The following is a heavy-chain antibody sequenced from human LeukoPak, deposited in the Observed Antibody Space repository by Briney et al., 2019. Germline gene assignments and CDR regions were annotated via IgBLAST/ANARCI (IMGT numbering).Heavy chain of an antibody. CDR2: ISYDGSSR. V-gene: IGHV3-30*18. D-gene: IGHD1-26*01. CDR3: AKKGSDAMDV. J-gene: IGHJ6*02. Sequence: PGGSLRLSCAASGFIFSNYAMHWVRQAPGKGLEWVAVISYDGSSRYYADSVKGRFTISRDNSKNTLYLQMNSLRGEDTAVYYCAKKGSDAMDVWGQGTTVTVPS. CDR1: GFIFSNYA.